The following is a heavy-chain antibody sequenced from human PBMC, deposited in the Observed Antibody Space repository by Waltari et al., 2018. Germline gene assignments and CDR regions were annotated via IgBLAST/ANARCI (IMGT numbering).Heavy chain of an antibody. CDR3: ARDRGSGSSPLDY. Sequence: VQLVESGGGLVKPGGSLRLSCDASGFPFSSYSMHWVRQAPGKGLEWVSSISSSSSYIYYADSVKGRFTISRDNAKNSLYLQMNSLRAEDTAVYSCARDRGSGSSPLDYWGQGTLVTVSS. D-gene: IGHD1-26*01. CDR1: GFPFSSYS. V-gene: IGHV3-21*01. CDR2: ISSSSSYI. J-gene: IGHJ4*02.